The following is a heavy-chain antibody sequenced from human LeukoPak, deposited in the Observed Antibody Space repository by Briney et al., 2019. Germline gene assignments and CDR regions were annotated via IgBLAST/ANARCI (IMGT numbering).Heavy chain of an antibody. J-gene: IGHJ4*02. V-gene: IGHV3-30*03. CDR3: ARKFLTGRLLDY. Sequence: GGSLRLSCAASGFTFSNYGMHWVRQAPGKGLEWVAVISYDGSNEYYADSVKGRFAISRDTSKNTLYLQMNGLRAEDTALYYCARKFLTGRLLDYWGQGTLVTVSS. CDR1: GFTFSNYG. CDR2: ISYDGSNE. D-gene: IGHD7-27*01.